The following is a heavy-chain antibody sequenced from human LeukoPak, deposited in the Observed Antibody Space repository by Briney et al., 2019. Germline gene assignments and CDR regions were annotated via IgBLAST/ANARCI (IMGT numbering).Heavy chain of an antibody. J-gene: IGHJ4*02. V-gene: IGHV3-74*01. CDR1: GFTFSGYW. D-gene: IGHD2-2*01. CDR2: INSDGSST. Sequence: TGGSLRLSCAASGFTFSGYWMHWVRQAPGKGLVWVSRINSDGSSTSYADSVKGRFTISRDNAKNTLYLQMNSLRAEDTAVYYCARGKMRYCSSTSCLKEPDYWGQGTLVTVSS. CDR3: ARGKMRYCSSTSCLKEPDY.